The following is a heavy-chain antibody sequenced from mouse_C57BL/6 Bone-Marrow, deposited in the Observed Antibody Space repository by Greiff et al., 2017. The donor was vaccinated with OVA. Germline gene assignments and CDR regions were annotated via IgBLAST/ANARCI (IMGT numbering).Heavy chain of an antibody. CDR3: AREGSSGYDYAMDD. CDR1: GFTFSDYY. V-gene: IGHV5-12*01. Sequence: EVHLVESGGGLVQPGGSLKLSCAASGFTFSDYYMYWVRQTPEKRLEWVAYISNGGGSTYYPDTVKGRFTISRDNAKTTLYLQMSRLKSEDTAMYYCAREGSSGYDYAMDDWGQGTSVTVSS. J-gene: IGHJ4*01. CDR2: ISNGGGST. D-gene: IGHD3-2*02.